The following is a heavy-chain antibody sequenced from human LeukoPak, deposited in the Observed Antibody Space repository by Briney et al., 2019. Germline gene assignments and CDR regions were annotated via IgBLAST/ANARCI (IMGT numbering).Heavy chain of an antibody. J-gene: IGHJ4*02. CDR2: IQSDGSVQ. Sequence: PGGSLRLSCAASGFSFSSYWMSWVRQAPGKGLEWVANIQSDGSVQQYVDSVKGRLTIFRDNAKNSLYLQMNSLRAEDTAVYYCARIPRGSGWSFLDFWGQGTLVTV. D-gene: IGHD6-19*01. CDR3: ARIPRGSGWSFLDF. CDR1: GFSFSSYW. V-gene: IGHV3-7*01.